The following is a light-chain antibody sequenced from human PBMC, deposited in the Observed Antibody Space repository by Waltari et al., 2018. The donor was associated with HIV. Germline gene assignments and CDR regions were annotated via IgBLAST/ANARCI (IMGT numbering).Light chain of an antibody. CDR2: DVS. J-gene: IGLJ2*01. Sequence: QSALTQPASVSGSPGQSITISCTGTSSDVGGYNYVSWYQKHPGKAPKPMIYDVSNRPAGVSNRFSGSKSGNTASLTISGLQAEDEADYYCSSYTSSSVVFGGGTKLTVL. CDR3: SSYTSSSVV. CDR1: SSDVGGYNY. V-gene: IGLV2-14*03.